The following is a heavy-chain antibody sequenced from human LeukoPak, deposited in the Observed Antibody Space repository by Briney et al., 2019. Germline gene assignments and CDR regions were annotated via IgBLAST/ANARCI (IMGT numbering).Heavy chain of an antibody. CDR3: ARDGGGLIAAAGTYALDI. Sequence: SVKVSCKASGGTFSSYAISWVRQAPGQGLEWMGRIIPILGIANYAQKFQGRVTITADKSTSTAYMELSSLRSEDTAVYYCARDGGGLIAAAGTYALDIWGQGTMVTVSS. V-gene: IGHV1-69*04. J-gene: IGHJ3*02. CDR1: GGTFSSYA. D-gene: IGHD6-13*01. CDR2: IIPILGIA.